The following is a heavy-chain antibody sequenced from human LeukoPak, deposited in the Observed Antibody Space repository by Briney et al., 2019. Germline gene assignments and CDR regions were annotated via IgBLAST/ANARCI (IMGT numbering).Heavy chain of an antibody. Sequence: SETLSLTCTVSGGSISSYYWSWIRQPPGKELEWIGYLYYSGSTNYNPSFKSRVTMSVHTSKNQFSLKLNSMTAADTAVYFCARGRYNDYGFDYWGQGTLVTVSS. J-gene: IGHJ4*02. V-gene: IGHV4-59*01. CDR1: GGSISSYY. CDR2: LYYSGST. CDR3: ARGRYNDYGFDY. D-gene: IGHD4-17*01.